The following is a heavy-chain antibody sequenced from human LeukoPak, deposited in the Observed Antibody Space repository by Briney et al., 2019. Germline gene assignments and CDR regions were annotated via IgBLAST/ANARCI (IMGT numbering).Heavy chain of an antibody. CDR1: GGTFSSYA. J-gene: IGHJ4*02. V-gene: IGHV1-69*01. CDR2: IIPIFGTA. CDR3: ARSIYGSGSYYFDY. D-gene: IGHD3-10*01. Sequence: GASLKVSCKASGGTFSSYAISWVRQAPGQGLEWMGGIIPIFGTANYAQKFQGRVTITADESTSTAYMELSSLRSEDTAVYYCARSIYGSGSYYFDYWGQGTLVTVSS.